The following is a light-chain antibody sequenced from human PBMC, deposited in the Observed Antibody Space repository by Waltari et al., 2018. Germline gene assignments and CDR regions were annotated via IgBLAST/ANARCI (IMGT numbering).Light chain of an antibody. V-gene: IGLV2-14*03. CDR2: DVF. CDR3: NSYTGRNSWL. CDR1: SSAVGFSNS. J-gene: IGLJ3*02. Sequence: QSALTHPASVSGSPGQSITLSCTRSSSAVGFSNSVLWYHQRPGKAPTLIIFDVFSGPSGVSNRFSGTKSGNTAYLTISGLQADDEAEYYCNSYTGRNSWLFGGGTKLTVL.